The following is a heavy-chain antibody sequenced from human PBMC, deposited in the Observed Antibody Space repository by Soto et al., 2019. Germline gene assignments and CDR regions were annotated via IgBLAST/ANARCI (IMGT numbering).Heavy chain of an antibody. J-gene: IGHJ4*01. Sequence: QLLLQESGPGLVKPSETLSLTCTVSGGSSSSTTYYWGWIRQSPGKGLEWIGNIYSGGHTYYNPCLKSRLTISEDTTKRHLTLQLISVTAAVTAVYYCAGQTSESRGYFYAYWGHGTLVTVSS. CDR3: AGQTSESRGYFYAY. CDR1: GGSSSSTTYY. D-gene: IGHD3-22*01. CDR2: IYSGGHT. V-gene: IGHV4-39*01.